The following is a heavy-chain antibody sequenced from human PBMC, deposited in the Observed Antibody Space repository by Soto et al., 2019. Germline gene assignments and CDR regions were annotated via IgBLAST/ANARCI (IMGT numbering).Heavy chain of an antibody. D-gene: IGHD1-1*01. CDR2: LYDVDGS. CDR1: GLTVSGKKY. Sequence: GGSLRLSCAAFGLTVSGKKYVAWVRQAPGKGLEWVSALYDVDGSFYADSVKGRFTTSSDSSKTTVCLQMNGLRPDDTAVYYCASWHEREHAYDVWGQGTTVTVSS. V-gene: IGHV3-53*01. CDR3: ASWHEREHAYDV. J-gene: IGHJ3*01.